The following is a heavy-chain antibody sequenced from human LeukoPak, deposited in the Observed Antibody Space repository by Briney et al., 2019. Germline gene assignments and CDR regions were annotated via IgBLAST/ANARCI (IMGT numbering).Heavy chain of an antibody. J-gene: IGHJ3*02. D-gene: IGHD3-10*01. CDR1: GFTFSSYW. CDR2: LNTVGSSA. CDR3: GGSGDVFDI. Sequence: GGSLRLSCAASGFTFSSYWMHWVRQAPGKGLVWVSRLNTVGSSANYADSVKGRFTISRDNAKNTLYLQMNSLRAEDTAVYYCGGSGDVFDIWGQGTMVTVSS. V-gene: IGHV3-74*01.